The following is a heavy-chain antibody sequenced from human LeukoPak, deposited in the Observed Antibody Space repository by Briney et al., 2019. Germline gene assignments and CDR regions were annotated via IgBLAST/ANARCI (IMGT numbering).Heavy chain of an antibody. J-gene: IGHJ3*02. D-gene: IGHD1-1*01. CDR2: ITSSSSYI. V-gene: IGHV3-21*01. Sequence: TGGSLRLSCAASGFTFSSYSMNWVCQAPGKGLEWVSSITSSSSYISYADSVKGRFTISRDNAKNSLYLQMSSLRAEDTAVFYCARKLADAFDIWGQGTMVTVSS. CDR1: GFTFSSYS. CDR3: ARKLADAFDI.